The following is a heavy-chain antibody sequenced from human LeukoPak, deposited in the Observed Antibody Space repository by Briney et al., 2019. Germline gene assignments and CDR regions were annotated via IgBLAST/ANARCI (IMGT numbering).Heavy chain of an antibody. CDR3: ARNNSNGFDF. CDR1: GYSISGGYY. Sequence: PSETLSLTCTVSGYSISGGYYWGWIRQPPGKGLEFIGTIFQGVSTYYNPSLKSRFTTSRDTSKNQFSLKMSTLTVEDPAVYYCARNNSNGFDFWSQGSLVTVSS. J-gene: IGHJ4*02. CDR2: IFQGVST. D-gene: IGHD6-19*01. V-gene: IGHV4-38-2*02.